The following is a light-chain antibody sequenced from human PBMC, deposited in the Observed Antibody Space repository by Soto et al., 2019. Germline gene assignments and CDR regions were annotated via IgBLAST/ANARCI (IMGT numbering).Light chain of an antibody. Sequence: DIQMTQSPSSLSASIGDRVTITCRASQDIATYLAWFQQKPGKAPKSLIHGASTLQGGVPSRFSGSGSGTHFTLTISSLQSDDFATYYCQHYNGYPITFGQGTRLDVK. V-gene: IGKV1-16*01. CDR1: QDIATY. CDR2: GAS. CDR3: QHYNGYPIT. J-gene: IGKJ5*01.